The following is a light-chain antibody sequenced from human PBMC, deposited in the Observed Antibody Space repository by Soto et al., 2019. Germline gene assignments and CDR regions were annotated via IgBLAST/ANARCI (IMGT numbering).Light chain of an antibody. CDR1: QSVLYSSNNKNY. Sequence: DRIMTHSIASLAVSLHERATTNCKSSQSVLYSSNNKNYLAWYQQKPGQPPKLLIYWASTRESGVPDRFSGSGSGTDFTLTISSLQAEDVAVYYCQQYYSTPRAFGGGTKVDIK. CDR2: WAS. V-gene: IGKV4-1*01. CDR3: QQYYSTPRA. J-gene: IGKJ4*01.